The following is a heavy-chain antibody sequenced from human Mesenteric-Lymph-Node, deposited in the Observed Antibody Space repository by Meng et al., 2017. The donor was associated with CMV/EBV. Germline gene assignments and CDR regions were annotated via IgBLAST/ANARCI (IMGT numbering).Heavy chain of an antibody. CDR1: GDSVSSNSAA. D-gene: IGHD3-16*02. V-gene: IGHV6-1*01. J-gene: IGHJ3*02. Sequence: SCAISGDSVSSNSAAWNWIRQSPSRGLEWLGRTYYRFKWYNDYAVSVKSRITINPDTSKNQFSLQLNSVTPEDTAVYYCAREVLYVWGSYRHDAFDIWGQGTMVTVSS. CDR2: TYYRFKWYN. CDR3: AREVLYVWGSYRHDAFDI.